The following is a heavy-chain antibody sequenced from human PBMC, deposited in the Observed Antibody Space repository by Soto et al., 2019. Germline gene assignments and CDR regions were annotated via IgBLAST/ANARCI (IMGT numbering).Heavy chain of an antibody. J-gene: IGHJ5*02. CDR2: INPSGGST. CDR1: GYTFTSYD. V-gene: IGHV1-46*01. D-gene: IGHD4-17*01. CDR3: ARGLRPSWFDP. Sequence: QVQLVQSGAEVKKPGASVKVSCKASGYTFTSYDINWVRQATGQGLEWMGIINPSGGSTSYAQKFQGRVTMTRDTSTSTVYMELSSLRSEDTAVYYCARGLRPSWFDPWGQGTLVTVSS.